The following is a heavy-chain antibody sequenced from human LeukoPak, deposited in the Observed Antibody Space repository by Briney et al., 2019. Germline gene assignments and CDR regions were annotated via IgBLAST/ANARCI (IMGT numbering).Heavy chain of an antibody. CDR2: IYPGGSET. CDR1: GYSFSSYW. CDR3: ARDGGGVSSWVSH. V-gene: IGHV5-51*01. J-gene: IGHJ4*02. D-gene: IGHD2-8*02. Sequence: GESLKISCKGLGYSFSSYWSAWVRQRPGKGLEWMGVIYPGGSETRYDPSFEGQVTISADKSLSTVYLQWSSLKASDTAIYYCARDGGGVSSWVSHWGQGTLVTVSS.